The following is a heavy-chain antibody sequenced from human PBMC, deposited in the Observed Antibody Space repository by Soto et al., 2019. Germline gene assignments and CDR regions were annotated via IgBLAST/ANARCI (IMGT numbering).Heavy chain of an antibody. CDR2: VFPTGST. J-gene: IGHJ5*02. CDR1: SDSVSSSNW. D-gene: IGHD2-15*01. Sequence: QVQLQESGPGLVKPSGTLSLTCAVSSDSVSSSNWWSWVRQPPGKGLEWIGEVFPTGSTNYNPSLMSRVTISVDKSKNHFSLNLSSVTAADTAIYYCARRPTAELPSHWFDPWGQGTLVTVSS. V-gene: IGHV4-4*02. CDR3: ARRPTAELPSHWFDP.